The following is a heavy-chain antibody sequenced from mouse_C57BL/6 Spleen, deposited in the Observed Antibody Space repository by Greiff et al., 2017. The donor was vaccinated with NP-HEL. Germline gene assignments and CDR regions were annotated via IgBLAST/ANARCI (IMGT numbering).Heavy chain of an antibody. CDR2: IHPNSGST. CDR3: APYYGNYFDY. D-gene: IGHD2-10*01. CDR1: GYTFTSYW. J-gene: IGHJ2*01. Sequence: VKVVESGAELVKPGASVKLSCKASGYTFTSYWMHWVKQRPGQGLEWIGMIHPNSGSTNYNEKFKSKATLTVDKSSSTAYMQLSSLTSEDSAVYYCAPYYGNYFDYWGQGTTLTVSS. V-gene: IGHV1-64*01.